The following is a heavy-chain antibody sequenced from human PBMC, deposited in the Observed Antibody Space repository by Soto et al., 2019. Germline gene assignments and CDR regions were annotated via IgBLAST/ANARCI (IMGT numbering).Heavy chain of an antibody. J-gene: IGHJ3*02. V-gene: IGHV1-69*02. D-gene: IGHD3-10*01. CDR2: IIPILGIA. CDR3: ARGGADYYGSSGAFDI. CDR1: GGTFSSYT. Sequence: QVQLVQSGAEVKKPGSSVKVSCKASGGTFSSYTISWVRQAPGQGLEWMGRIIPILGIANYAQKFQGRVTSTADKSTSTAYMELSSLRSEDTAVYYCARGGADYYGSSGAFDIWGQGTMVTVSS.